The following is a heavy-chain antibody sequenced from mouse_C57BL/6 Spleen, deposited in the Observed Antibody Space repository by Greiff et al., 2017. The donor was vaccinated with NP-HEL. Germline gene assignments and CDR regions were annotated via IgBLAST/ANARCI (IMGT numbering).Heavy chain of an antibody. CDR1: GYAFSSSW. Sequence: QVQLQQSGPELVKPGASVKISCKASGYAFSSSWMNWVKQRPGKGLEWIGRIYPGDGDTNYNGKFKGKATLTADNSSSTAYMQLSSLTSEDSAVYFCARWGSSYSYAMDYWGQGTSVTVSS. V-gene: IGHV1-82*01. J-gene: IGHJ4*01. D-gene: IGHD1-1*01. CDR2: IYPGDGDT. CDR3: ARWGSSYSYAMDY.